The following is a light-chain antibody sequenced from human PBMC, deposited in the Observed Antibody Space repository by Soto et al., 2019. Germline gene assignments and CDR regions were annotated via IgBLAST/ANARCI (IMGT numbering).Light chain of an antibody. CDR1: SSDVGGYNY. CDR3: NSYTSSTSLDV. Sequence: QSVLTQPASVSGSPGQSITISCTGTSSDVGGYNYVSWYQQHPGKAPKLMIYEVSNRPSGVSIRFSGSKSGNTASLTISGLQAEDEADYYCNSYTSSTSLDVFGTGTKVTVL. J-gene: IGLJ1*01. V-gene: IGLV2-14*01. CDR2: EVS.